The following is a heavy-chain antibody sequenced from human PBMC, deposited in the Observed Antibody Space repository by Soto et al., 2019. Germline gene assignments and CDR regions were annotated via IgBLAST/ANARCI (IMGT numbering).Heavy chain of an antibody. CDR1: GFTFSSYA. J-gene: IGHJ6*02. V-gene: IGHV3-23*01. Sequence: ESGGGLVQPGGSLRLSCAASGFTFSSYAMSWVRQAPGKGLEWVSVISGSGDSTYYADSARGRFTISRDNSKNTLYLQMNSLRAEDTAVYYCAKDRDGAAAGPTKFYGMDVWGQGTTVTVSS. CDR3: AKDRDGAAAGPTKFYGMDV. CDR2: ISGSGDST. D-gene: IGHD6-13*01.